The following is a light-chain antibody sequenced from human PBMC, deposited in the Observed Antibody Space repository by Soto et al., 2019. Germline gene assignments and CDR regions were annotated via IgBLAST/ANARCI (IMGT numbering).Light chain of an antibody. CDR2: LGS. CDR1: QSLLHSNGYNY. Sequence: DIVMTQSPLSLPVTPGEPASISCRSSQSLLHSNGYNYLDWYLQKPGQSPQLLIYLGSNRASGVPDRFSGSGSGTDFILKISRVEAEDVGVYYCMQALQTPSITFGQGTRLEIK. J-gene: IGKJ5*01. V-gene: IGKV2-28*01. CDR3: MQALQTPSIT.